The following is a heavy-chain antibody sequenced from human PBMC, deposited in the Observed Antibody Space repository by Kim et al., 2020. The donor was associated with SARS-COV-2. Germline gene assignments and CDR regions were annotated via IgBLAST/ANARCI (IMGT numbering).Heavy chain of an antibody. CDR2: IYYSGRT. V-gene: IGHV4-39*01. CDR1: GGSISSASYY. CDR3: GRHEGYGEGGWGD. J-gene: IGHJ1*01. D-gene: IGHD4-17*01. Sequence: SETLSLTCSVSGGSISSASYYWAWIRQSPGKGPEWIGSIYYSGRTSYNPSLRARVSISVDTSKNRMSLQLHSVTAADTALYYCGRHEGYGEGGWGDWGQG.